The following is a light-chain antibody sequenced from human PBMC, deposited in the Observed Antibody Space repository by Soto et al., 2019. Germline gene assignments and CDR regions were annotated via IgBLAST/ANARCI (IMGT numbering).Light chain of an antibody. CDR1: QSLSSN. CDR2: GAS. CDR3: QQYNNWLWT. Sequence: EIVMTQSPATLSVSPGERATLSCRASQSLSSNLAWYQQKPGQAPRLLIYGASTRATGIPARFSGSGSGTEFTLTISRLQSEDLAVYYCQQYNNWLWTFGQGTKVEIK. J-gene: IGKJ1*01. V-gene: IGKV3-15*01.